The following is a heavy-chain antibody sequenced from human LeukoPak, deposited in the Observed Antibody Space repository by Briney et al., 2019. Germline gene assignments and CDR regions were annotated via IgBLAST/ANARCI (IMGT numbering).Heavy chain of an antibody. V-gene: IGHV1-18*01. CDR1: GYTFTSYG. CDR2: ISAYNGNT. CDR3: ARDLTYDSSGYFPDY. Sequence: ASVKVSCKASGYTFTSYGISWVRQAPGQGLEWMGWISAYNGNTNYAQKLQGRVTMTTDTSTSTAYMELRSLRSDDTAVYYCARDLTYDSSGYFPDYWGQGTLVTVSS. J-gene: IGHJ4*02. D-gene: IGHD3-22*01.